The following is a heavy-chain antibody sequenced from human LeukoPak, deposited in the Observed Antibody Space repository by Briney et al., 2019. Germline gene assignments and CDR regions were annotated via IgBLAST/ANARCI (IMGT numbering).Heavy chain of an antibody. CDR2: IKQDGSEK. D-gene: IGHD3-10*01. CDR3: ARASLWFGELLNPDAFDI. Sequence: GGSLRLSCAASGFTFSSYWMSWVRQAPGKGLEWVANIKQDGSEKYYVDSVKGRFTISRDNAKNSLYLQMNSLRAEDTAAYYCARASLWFGELLNPDAFDIWGQGTMVTVSS. CDR1: GFTFSSYW. J-gene: IGHJ3*02. V-gene: IGHV3-7*01.